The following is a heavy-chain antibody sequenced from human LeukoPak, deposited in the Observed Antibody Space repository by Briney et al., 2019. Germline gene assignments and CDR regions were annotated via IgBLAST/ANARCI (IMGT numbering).Heavy chain of an antibody. D-gene: IGHD3-3*01. CDR2: ISSSSSYI. CDR3: ARGARLYDFWSGYYTSHFDY. J-gene: IGHJ4*02. CDR1: GFTFSSYS. Sequence: GGSLRLSCAASGFTFSSYSMNWVRQAPGKGLEWVSSISSSSSYIYYADSVKGRFTIFRDNAKNSLYLQMNSLRAEDTAVYYCARGARLYDFWSGYYTSHFDYWGQGTLVTVSS. V-gene: IGHV3-21*01.